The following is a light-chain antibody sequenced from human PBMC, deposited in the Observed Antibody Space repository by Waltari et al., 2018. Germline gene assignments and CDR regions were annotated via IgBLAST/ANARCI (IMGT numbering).Light chain of an antibody. V-gene: IGKV1-33*01. J-gene: IGKJ2*01. CDR2: DAS. CDR1: QDISNY. Sequence: DIQMTQSPSSLSASVGDRVTITCQASQDISNYLNWYQQKPGKAPKLLIYDASNLETGVPSRFSGSGSGTDFTFTISRLQPEDIATYYCQQYDNLPCLTFGQGTKLEIK. CDR3: QQYDNLPCLT.